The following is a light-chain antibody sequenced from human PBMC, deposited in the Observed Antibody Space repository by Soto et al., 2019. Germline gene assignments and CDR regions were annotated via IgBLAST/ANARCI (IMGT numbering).Light chain of an antibody. V-gene: IGKV3-15*01. CDR1: QSVSSN. CDR2: GAS. CDR3: QQYNNWLTWT. Sequence: EIVMTQSPATLSVSPGERATLSCRASQSVSSNLAWYQQKPGQAPRLLIYGASTRATGITDRFSGSGSGTEFTLTIKSLQSEDFAVYYCQQYNNWLTWTFGQGTKVEIK. J-gene: IGKJ1*01.